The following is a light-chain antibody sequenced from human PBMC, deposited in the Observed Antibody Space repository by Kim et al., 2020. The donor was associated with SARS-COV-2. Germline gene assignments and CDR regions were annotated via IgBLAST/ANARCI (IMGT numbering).Light chain of an antibody. J-gene: IGLJ3*02. Sequence: GGKVTINCGASRGAGNRVHKPYWVQEKPGQAPRTLIEDTSNKHAWTPARFTGSRLGGKAALTLSGVQPEDEADYYCLLFYSGHRVFGGGTQLTVL. CDR1: RGAGNRVHK. CDR3: LLFYSGHRV. CDR2: DTS. V-gene: IGLV7-46*01.